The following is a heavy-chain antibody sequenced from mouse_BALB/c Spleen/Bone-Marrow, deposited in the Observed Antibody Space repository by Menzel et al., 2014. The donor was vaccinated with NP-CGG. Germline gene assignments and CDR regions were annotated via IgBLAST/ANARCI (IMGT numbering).Heavy chain of an antibody. CDR3: ASYRYGWYFDV. Sequence: EVQLQESGAELVKPGASVKLSCTASGFNIKDIYIHWVKRWPEQGLEWIGRIDPANGNTKYDPKFQGKATITADTSSNTAYLQLSSLTSEDTAVYYCASYRYGWYFDVWGAGTTVTVSS. J-gene: IGHJ1*01. CDR1: GFNIKDIY. CDR2: IDPANGNT. D-gene: IGHD2-14*01. V-gene: IGHV14-3*02.